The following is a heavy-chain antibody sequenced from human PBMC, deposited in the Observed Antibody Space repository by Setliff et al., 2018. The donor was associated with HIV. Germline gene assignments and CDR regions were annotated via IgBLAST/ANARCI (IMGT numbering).Heavy chain of an antibody. CDR1: GGSINRGTYY. V-gene: IGHV4-61*02. Sequence: SETLSLTCSASGGSINRGTYYWSWIRQPAGKGLEWIGRIYTSGSTKYNPSLESRVTISVDTSKNQFSLRLSSVTAADTAVYYCARTIKEHLAVLWFDPWGQGTLVTVS. CDR2: IYTSGST. D-gene: IGHD3-3*02. J-gene: IGHJ5*02. CDR3: ARTIKEHLAVLWFDP.